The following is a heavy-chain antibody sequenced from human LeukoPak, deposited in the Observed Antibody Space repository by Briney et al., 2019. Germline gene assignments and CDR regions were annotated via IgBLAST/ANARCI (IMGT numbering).Heavy chain of an antibody. V-gene: IGHV1-18*01. J-gene: IGHJ4*02. CDR2: ISAYNGNT. D-gene: IGHD2-15*01. CDR3: ARAYTVVAASPTDY. CDR1: GYTFTSYG. Sequence: ASVKVSCKASGYTFTSYGISWVRQAPGQGLEWMGWISAYNGNTNCAQKLQGRVTMTTDTSTSTAYMELRSLRSDDTAVYYCARAYTVVAASPTDYWGQGTLVTVSS.